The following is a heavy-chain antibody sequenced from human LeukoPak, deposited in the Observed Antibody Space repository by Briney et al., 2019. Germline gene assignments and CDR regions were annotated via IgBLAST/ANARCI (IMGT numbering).Heavy chain of an antibody. CDR3: ASGAWATRLHS. D-gene: IGHD5-24*01. CDR1: GESLNYYY. V-gene: IGHV4-34*12. CDR2: VFDGKTT. Sequence: ASETLSLTCAVYGESLNYYYWGWIRQSPEKGLEWIGEVFDGKTTNYNPSLKSRVTISAVTSSNQFSLNLKSVTAADTAVYYWASGAWATRLHSWAQGTLVIVSS. J-gene: IGHJ4*02.